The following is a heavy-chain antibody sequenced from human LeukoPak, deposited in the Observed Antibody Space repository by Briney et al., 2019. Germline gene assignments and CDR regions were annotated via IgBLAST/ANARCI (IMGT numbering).Heavy chain of an antibody. Sequence: ASVKVSCKASGYMFAVFGITWVRQAPGQGLEWMGSIRVHNGDTNYAQKFQGRLTMTTDTSATTAYMELRSLKSDDTAVYYCARDRYDVGVTFDFWGQGTMVTVSS. V-gene: IGHV1-18*01. CDR2: IRVHNGDT. J-gene: IGHJ3*01. CDR1: GYMFAVFG. CDR3: ARDRYDVGVTFDF. D-gene: IGHD3-9*01.